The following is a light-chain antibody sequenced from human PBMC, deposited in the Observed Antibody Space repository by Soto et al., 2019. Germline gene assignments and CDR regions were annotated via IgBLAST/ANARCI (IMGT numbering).Light chain of an antibody. Sequence: EIVLTQSPATLSLSPGERATLSCRASQSVNSYLAWYQQKPGQAPRLLIYDASNRATGIPSRFSGSGSGTEFSLTISSLQPDDFATYYCQQYNTYFTFGQGTKVEV. CDR1: QSVNSY. J-gene: IGKJ2*01. CDR2: DAS. CDR3: QQYNTYFT. V-gene: IGKV3-11*01.